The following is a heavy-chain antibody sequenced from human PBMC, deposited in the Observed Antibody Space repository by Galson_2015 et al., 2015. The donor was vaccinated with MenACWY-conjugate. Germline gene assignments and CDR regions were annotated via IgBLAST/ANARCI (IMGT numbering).Heavy chain of an antibody. J-gene: IGHJ4*02. CDR2: ISSSSSTI. CDR3: ARDLGYCTGGSCYPDY. V-gene: IGHV3-48*02. Sequence: SLRLSCAASGFTFSTYSMNWVRQAPGKGLEWVSYISSSSSTIYYADSVKGRFTISRDNAKNSLYLQMNSLRDEDTAVYFCARDLGYCTGGSCYPDYWGRGTLVTVSS. CDR1: GFTFSTYS. D-gene: IGHD2-15*01.